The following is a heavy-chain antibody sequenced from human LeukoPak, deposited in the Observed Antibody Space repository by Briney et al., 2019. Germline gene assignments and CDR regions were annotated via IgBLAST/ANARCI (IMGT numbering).Heavy chain of an antibody. D-gene: IGHD3-22*01. J-gene: IGHJ3*02. CDR2: ITWDSTNT. CDR3: ARASYYYDTSGLGAFDI. Sequence: GGSLRLSCAASGFIFSDHAMYWVRQPPGKGPEWVSAITWDSTNTGYADSVKGRFTISRDNAKNSLYLQMNSLRPEDTALYYCARASYYYDTSGLGAFDIWGQGTMVTVSS. CDR1: GFIFSDHA. V-gene: IGHV3-9*01.